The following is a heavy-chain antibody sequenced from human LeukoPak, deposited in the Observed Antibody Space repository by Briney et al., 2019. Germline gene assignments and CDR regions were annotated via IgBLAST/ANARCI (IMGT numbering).Heavy chain of an antibody. V-gene: IGHV4-59*08. D-gene: IGHD6-25*01. Sequence: SETLSLTCTVSGGSISSYYWSWIRQPPGKGLEWIGYIYYSGSTNYNPSLKSRVTISVDTSKNQFSLKLSSVTAADTAVYYCARRDAAVDAFDIWGQGTMVTVSS. CDR3: ARRDAAVDAFDI. CDR1: GGSISSYY. J-gene: IGHJ3*02. CDR2: IYYSGST.